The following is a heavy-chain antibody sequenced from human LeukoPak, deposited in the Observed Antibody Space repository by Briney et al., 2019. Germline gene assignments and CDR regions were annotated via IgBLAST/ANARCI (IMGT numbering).Heavy chain of an antibody. CDR2: ISSSSSYI. V-gene: IGHV3-21*01. Sequence: GGSLRLSCAASGFTFSSYSMNWVRQAPGKGLEWVSSISSSSSYIYYADSVKGRFTISRDNAKNSLYLQMNSLRAEDTAVYYCARDRYCSGGCCYWAGVDYWGQGTLVTVSS. CDR1: GFTFSSYS. J-gene: IGHJ4*02. D-gene: IGHD2-15*01. CDR3: ARDRYCSGGCCYWAGVDY.